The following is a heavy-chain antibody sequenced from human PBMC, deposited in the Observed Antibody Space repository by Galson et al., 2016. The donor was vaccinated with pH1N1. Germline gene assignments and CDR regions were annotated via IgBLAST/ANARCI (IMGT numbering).Heavy chain of an antibody. J-gene: IGHJ4*02. V-gene: IGHV4-34*01. D-gene: IGHD3-10*01. Sequence: ETLSLTCTVYGGSLSDYYWSWIRQPPGKGLEWIGEANPSGSTIYNPSLNSRVIISADTSRNQFSLKLTSVTAADTAVYFCARVDFGGKLGDWGQGTQVTVSS. CDR1: GGSLSDYY. CDR3: ARVDFGGKLGD. CDR2: ANPSGST.